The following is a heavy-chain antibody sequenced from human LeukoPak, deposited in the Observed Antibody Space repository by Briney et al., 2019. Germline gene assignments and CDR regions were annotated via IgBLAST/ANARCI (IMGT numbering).Heavy chain of an antibody. Sequence: ASVKVSCKASGYTFTSYDINWVRQATGQGLEWMGWMNPNSGNTGYAQKFQGRVTMTRNTSISTAYMELSSLRSEDTAVYYCARTAVAGRWFDYWGQGTLVTVSS. J-gene: IGHJ4*02. CDR1: GYTFTSYD. D-gene: IGHD6-19*01. CDR3: ARTAVAGRWFDY. CDR2: MNPNSGNT. V-gene: IGHV1-8*01.